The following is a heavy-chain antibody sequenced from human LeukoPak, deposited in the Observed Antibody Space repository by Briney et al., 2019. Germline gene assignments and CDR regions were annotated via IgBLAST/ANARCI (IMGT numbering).Heavy chain of an antibody. Sequence: SKTLSLTCAVYGGSFSGYYWSWIRQPPGKGLEWIGEINHSGSTNYNPSLKSRVTISVDTSKNQFSLKLSSVTAADTAVYYCARQGFYYFDYWGQGTLVTVSS. CDR3: ARQGFYYFDY. V-gene: IGHV4-34*01. D-gene: IGHD3-3*01. J-gene: IGHJ4*02. CDR1: GGSFSGYY. CDR2: INHSGST.